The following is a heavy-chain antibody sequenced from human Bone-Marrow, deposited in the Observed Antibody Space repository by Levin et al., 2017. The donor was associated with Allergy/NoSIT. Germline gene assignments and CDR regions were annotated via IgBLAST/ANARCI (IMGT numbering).Heavy chain of an antibody. Sequence: SGPTLVKPTQTLTLTCTFSGFSFSTSGVAVGWIRQPPGKALEWLALIFWNDDKRYSPSLKSRLTITKDTSKKQVVLTLTNMDPMDTGTYYCVHRRAGYCSAISCPYFDSWGQGTLLTVSS. CDR2: IFWNDDK. V-gene: IGHV2-5*01. J-gene: IGHJ4*02. CDR1: GFSFSTSGVA. D-gene: IGHD2-15*01. CDR3: VHRRAGYCSAISCPYFDS.